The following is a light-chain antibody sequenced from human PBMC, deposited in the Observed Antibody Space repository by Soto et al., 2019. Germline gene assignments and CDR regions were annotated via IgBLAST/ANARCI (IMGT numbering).Light chain of an antibody. V-gene: IGKV1D-16*01. J-gene: IGKJ3*01. CDR3: QRYNSYPPT. Sequence: IQMTQSPSSLSASVGDRVTITCRASQPVGTWVAWYQQKGERAPRPLMYAASTLETGVPSRFSGSASGTDFTLTISSLQPEEFATYYCQRYNSYPPTFGPGTTVDFK. CDR2: AAS. CDR1: QPVGTW.